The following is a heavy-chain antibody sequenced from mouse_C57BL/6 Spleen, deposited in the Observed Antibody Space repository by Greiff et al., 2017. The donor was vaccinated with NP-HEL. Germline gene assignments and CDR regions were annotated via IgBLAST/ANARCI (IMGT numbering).Heavy chain of an antibody. J-gene: IGHJ3*01. V-gene: IGHV3-6*01. CDR3: ASPFYYDRAWFAY. D-gene: IGHD2-4*01. Sequence: VQLQQSGPGLVKPSQSLSLTCSVTGYSITSGYYWNWIRQFPGNKLEWMGYISYDGSNNYNPSLKNRISITRDTSKNQFFLKLNSVTTEDTATYYCASPFYYDRAWFAYWGQGTLVTVSA. CDR1: GYSITSGYY. CDR2: ISYDGSN.